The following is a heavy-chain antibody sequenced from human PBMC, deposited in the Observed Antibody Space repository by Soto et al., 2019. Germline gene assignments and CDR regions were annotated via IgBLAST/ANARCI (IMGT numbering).Heavy chain of an antibody. CDR3: ARDSYPQLLSRYNWFDP. CDR2: IWYDGSNK. CDR1: GFTFSSYG. Sequence: PGGSLRLSCAASGFTFSSYGMHWVRQAPGKGLEWVALIWYDGSNKYYADSVKGRFTISRDNSKNTLYLQMNSLRAEDTAVYYCARDSYPQLLSRYNWFDPWGQGTLVTVSS. V-gene: IGHV3-33*01. J-gene: IGHJ5*02. D-gene: IGHD2-2*01.